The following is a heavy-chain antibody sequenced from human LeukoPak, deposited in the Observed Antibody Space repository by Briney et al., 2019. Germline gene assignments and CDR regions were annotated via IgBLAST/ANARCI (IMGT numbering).Heavy chain of an antibody. CDR1: GGSLSSSSYY. J-gene: IGHJ4*02. CDR3: ARDLLVAAAGTLPQLIDY. V-gene: IGHV4-39*07. CDR2: IYYSGST. D-gene: IGHD6-13*01. Sequence: PSETLSLTCTVSGGSLSSSSYYWGWIRQPPGKGLEWIGSIYYSGSTYYSPSLKSRVTISVDTSKNQFSLKLSSVTAADTAVYYCARDLLVAAAGTLPQLIDYWGQGTLVTVSS.